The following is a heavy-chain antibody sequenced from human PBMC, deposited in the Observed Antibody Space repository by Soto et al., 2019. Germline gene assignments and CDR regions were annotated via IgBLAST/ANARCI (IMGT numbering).Heavy chain of an antibody. CDR3: ARVIASAADFDY. CDR1: GYTFTSYG. J-gene: IGHJ4*02. Sequence: ASVKVSCKASGYTFTSYGLSWVRQAPGQGLERMGWISAYNRNTNYAQKLQGRVTMTTDTSTSTAYMELRSLRSDDTAVFYCARVIASAADFDYWGQGTLVTVSS. V-gene: IGHV1-18*01. CDR2: ISAYNRNT. D-gene: IGHD6-13*01.